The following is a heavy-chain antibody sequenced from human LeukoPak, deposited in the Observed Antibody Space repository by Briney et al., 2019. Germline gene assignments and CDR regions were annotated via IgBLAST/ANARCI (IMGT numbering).Heavy chain of an antibody. CDR3: ARGGAARLHFQN. CDR2: IYHSGST. J-gene: IGHJ1*01. CDR1: GGSISTYY. D-gene: IGHD6-6*01. V-gene: IGHV4-59*01. Sequence: PSETLSLTCTVSGGSISTYYWNWIRQPPGKGLEWIGYIYHSGSTNYNPSLQSRVTISVDTSKNQFSLNLNSVTAADTAVYYCARGGAARLHFQNWGQGALVTVSS.